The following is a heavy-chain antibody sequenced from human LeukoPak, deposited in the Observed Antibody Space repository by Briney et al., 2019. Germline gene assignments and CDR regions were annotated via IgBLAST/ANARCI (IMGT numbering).Heavy chain of an antibody. CDR2: IIPIFGTA. D-gene: IGHD3-22*01. CDR3: ARTYYYDSSGYYWGTYYFDY. J-gene: IGHJ4*02. Sequence: PWASVKVSCKASGGTFSSYAISWVRQAPGQGLEWMGGIIPIFGTANYAQKFQGRVTITTDESTSTAYMELSSLRSEDTAVYYCARTYYYDSSGYYWGTYYFDYWGQGTLVTVSS. CDR1: GGTFSSYA. V-gene: IGHV1-69*05.